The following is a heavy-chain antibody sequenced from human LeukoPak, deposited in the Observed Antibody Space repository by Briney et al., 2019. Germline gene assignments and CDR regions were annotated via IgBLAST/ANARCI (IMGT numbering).Heavy chain of an antibody. J-gene: IGHJ4*02. CDR3: ASTMIVVGNMAGFDY. D-gene: IGHD3-22*01. V-gene: IGHV5-51*01. CDR1: GYSFTSYC. Sequence: GESLKISCKGSGYSFTSYCIGWVRQMPGKGLEWMGIIYPGDSDTRYSPSFQGQVTISADKSISTAYLQWSSLKASDTAMYYCASTMIVVGNMAGFDYWGQGTLVTVSS. CDR2: IYPGDSDT.